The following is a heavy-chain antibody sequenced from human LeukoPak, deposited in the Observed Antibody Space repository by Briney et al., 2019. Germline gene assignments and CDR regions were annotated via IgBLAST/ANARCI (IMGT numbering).Heavy chain of an antibody. Sequence: SENLSLTCAVSGYSISSGYYWGWIRQPPGKGLEWIGSIYHSGSTYYNPSLKSRVTISVDTSKNQFSLKLSSVTAADTAVYYCARQPTTTTVYNWFDPWGQGTLVTVSS. J-gene: IGHJ5*02. V-gene: IGHV4-38-2*01. D-gene: IGHD4-17*01. CDR3: ARQPTTTTVYNWFDP. CDR1: GYSISSGYY. CDR2: IYHSGST.